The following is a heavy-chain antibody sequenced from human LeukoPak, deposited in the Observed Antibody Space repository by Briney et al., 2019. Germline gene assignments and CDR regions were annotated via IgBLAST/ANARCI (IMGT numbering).Heavy chain of an antibody. J-gene: IGHJ4*02. V-gene: IGHV4-39*01. D-gene: IGHD5-24*01. CDR3: ARHFRGDGHVDY. CDR1: GGSISISSYY. CDR2: IYYSGST. Sequence: SETLSLTCTVSGGSISISSYYWGWIRQPPGKGLEWIGSIYYSGSTYYNPSLKSRVTISVDTSKNQFSLKLSSVTAADTAVYYCARHFRGDGHVDYWGQGTLVTVSS.